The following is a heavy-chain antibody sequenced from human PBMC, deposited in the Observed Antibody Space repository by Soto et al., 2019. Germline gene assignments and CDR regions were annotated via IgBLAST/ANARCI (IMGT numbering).Heavy chain of an antibody. Sequence: SETLSLTCAVSGGSISSGGYSWSWIRQPPGKGLEWIGYIYHSGSTYYNPSLKSRVTISIDRSKNQFSLKLSSVTAADTAVYYCHRGTWNYYGMDVWGQGNTVTVS. V-gene: IGHV4-30-2*01. CDR2: IYHSGST. J-gene: IGHJ6*02. D-gene: IGHD1-1*01. CDR3: HRGTWNYYGMDV. CDR1: GGSISSGGYS.